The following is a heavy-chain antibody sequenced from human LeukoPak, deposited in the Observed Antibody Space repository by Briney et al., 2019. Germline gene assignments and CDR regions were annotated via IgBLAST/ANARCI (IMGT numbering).Heavy chain of an antibody. CDR2: IIPIFGTA. Sequence: SVKVSCKASGGTFSSYAISWVRQAPGQGLEWMGGIIPIFGTANYAQKLQGRVTMTTDTSTSTAYMELRSLRSDDTAVYYCARVPKGGYSPPPDYWGQGTLVTVSS. D-gene: IGHD5-12*01. CDR3: ARVPKGGYSPPPDY. CDR1: GGTFSSYA. J-gene: IGHJ4*02. V-gene: IGHV1-69*05.